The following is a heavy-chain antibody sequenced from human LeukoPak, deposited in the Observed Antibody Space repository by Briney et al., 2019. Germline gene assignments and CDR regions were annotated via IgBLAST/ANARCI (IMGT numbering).Heavy chain of an antibody. CDR2: IYPGDSDT. Sequence: GESLKISCKGSGYSFTSYWIGWVRQMPGKGLEWMGIIYPGDSDTRYSPSFQGQVTISADTYISTAYLQWSSLKASDTAMYYCARHSAPIAAAGGPPPPHFDYWGQGTLVTVSS. J-gene: IGHJ4*02. CDR3: ARHSAPIAAAGGPPPPHFDY. CDR1: GYSFTSYW. V-gene: IGHV5-51*01. D-gene: IGHD6-13*01.